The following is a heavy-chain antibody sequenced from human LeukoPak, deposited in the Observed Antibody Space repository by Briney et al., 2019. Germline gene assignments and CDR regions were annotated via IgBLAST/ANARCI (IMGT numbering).Heavy chain of an antibody. J-gene: IGHJ4*02. CDR1: GESFSGYY. CDR2: INHSGST. D-gene: IGHD3-16*02. Sequence: PSETLSLTCAVYGESFSGYYWSWIRQPPGKGLEWIGEINHSGSTHYNPSLKSRVTISVDTSKNQFSLKLSSVTAADTAVYYCAGEGGSYLYYFDYWGQGTLVTVSS. V-gene: IGHV4-34*01. CDR3: AGEGGSYLYYFDY.